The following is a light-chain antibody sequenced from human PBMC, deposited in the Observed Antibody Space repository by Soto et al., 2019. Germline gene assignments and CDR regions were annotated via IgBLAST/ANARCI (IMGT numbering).Light chain of an antibody. CDR1: SSDVGGYNY. CDR2: DVS. V-gene: IGLV2-14*03. Sequence: QSALTQPASVSGSPGQSNTISCTGTSSDVGGYNYVSWYQQHPGKAPKLMIYDVSNRPSGVSNRFSGSKSGNTASLTISGLQAEDEADYYCCSYTSSSTPVVFGGGTKVTVL. J-gene: IGLJ2*01. CDR3: CSYTSSSTPVV.